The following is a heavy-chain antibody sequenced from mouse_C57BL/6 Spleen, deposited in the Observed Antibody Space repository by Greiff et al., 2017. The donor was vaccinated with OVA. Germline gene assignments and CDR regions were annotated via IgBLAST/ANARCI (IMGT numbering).Heavy chain of an antibody. CDR2: IYPGDGDT. J-gene: IGHJ2*01. CDR3: ARSDYSGGDY. D-gene: IGHD1-1*01. CDR1: GYAFSSSW. Sequence: VQRVESGPELVKPGASVKISCKASGYAFSSSWMNWVKQRPGKGLEWIGRIYPGDGDTNYNGKFKGKATLTADKSSSTAYMQLSSLTSEDSAVYFCARSDYSGGDYWGQGTTLTVSS. V-gene: IGHV1-82*01.